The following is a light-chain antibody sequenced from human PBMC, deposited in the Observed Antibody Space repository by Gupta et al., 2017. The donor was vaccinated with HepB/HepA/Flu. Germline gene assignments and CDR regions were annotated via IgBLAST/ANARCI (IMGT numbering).Light chain of an antibody. CDR1: QSLLHSNGYNY. V-gene: IGKV2-28*01. CDR3: MQALQNPPGS. CDR2: LGS. J-gene: IGKJ2*04. Sequence: DIVITQSPLSLPVTPGEPASISCRSSQSLLHSNGYNYLDWYLQKPGQSPQLLIYLGSNRASGVPDRFSGSGSGTDFTLKISRVEAEDVGVYYCMQALQNPPGSFGQGTKLEIK.